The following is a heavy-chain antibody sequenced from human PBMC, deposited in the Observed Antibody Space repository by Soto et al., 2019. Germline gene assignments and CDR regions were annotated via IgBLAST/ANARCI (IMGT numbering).Heavy chain of an antibody. J-gene: IGHJ4*02. Sequence: QVQLVQSGAEVKKPGSAVKVSCKASGGTFSSYAISWVRQAPGQGLEWMGGIIPIFGTANYAQKFQGRVTITADKSTSTAYMELSSLRAEDTAVYYCARLAAAGGPNFDYWGQGTLVTVSS. D-gene: IGHD6-13*01. CDR1: GGTFSSYA. CDR2: IIPIFGTA. CDR3: ARLAAAGGPNFDY. V-gene: IGHV1-69*06.